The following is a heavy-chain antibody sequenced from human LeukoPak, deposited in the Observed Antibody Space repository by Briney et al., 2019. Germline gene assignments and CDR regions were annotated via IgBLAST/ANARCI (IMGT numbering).Heavy chain of an antibody. J-gene: IGHJ3*02. CDR1: GYTFTSYY. CDR2: INPSGGST. CDR3: GGGGRERYSSCWTDAFDI. D-gene: IGHD6-19*01. Sequence: ASVKVSCKASGYTFTSYYMHWVRQAPGQGLEWMGIINPSGGSTSYAQKFQGRVTMTRDTSTSTVYMELSSLSSEDTAVYYGGGGGRERYSSCWTDAFDIWGQGTMVTVSS. V-gene: IGHV1-46*01.